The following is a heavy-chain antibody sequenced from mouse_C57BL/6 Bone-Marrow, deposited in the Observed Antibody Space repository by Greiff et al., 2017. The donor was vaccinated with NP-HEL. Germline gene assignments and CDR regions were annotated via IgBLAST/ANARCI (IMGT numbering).Heavy chain of an antibody. V-gene: IGHV1-69*01. CDR1: GYTFTSYW. J-gene: IGHJ3*01. Sequence: QVQLKQPGAELVMPGASVKLSCKASGYTFTSYWMHWVKQRPGQGLEWIGEIDPSDSYTNYNQKFKGKSTLTVDKSSSTAYMQLSSLTSEDSAVYYCARSLLGGFAYWGQGTLVTVSA. CDR2: IDPSDSYT. D-gene: IGHD3-1*01. CDR3: ARSLLGGFAY.